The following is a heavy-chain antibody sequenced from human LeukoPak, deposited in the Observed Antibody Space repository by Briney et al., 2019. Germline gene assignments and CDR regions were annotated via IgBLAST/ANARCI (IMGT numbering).Heavy chain of an antibody. CDR1: GFTFGAYA. J-gene: IGHJ3*02. V-gene: IGHV3-23*01. CDR2: ISASAGTT. Sequence: PGGSLRLSCAASGFTFGAYAMTWVRQAPGKGLEWVSGISASAGTTYYADSVKGRFTISRDNSKNTLSLQMNSLRAEDTAVYYCAKDIVVVPAAGDAFHIWGQGTIVTVSS. CDR3: AKDIVVVPAAGDAFHI. D-gene: IGHD2-2*01.